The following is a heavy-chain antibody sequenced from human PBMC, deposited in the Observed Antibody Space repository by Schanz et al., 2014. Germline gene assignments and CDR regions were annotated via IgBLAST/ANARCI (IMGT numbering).Heavy chain of an antibody. CDR1: GFTFRDYY. CDR3: ARLDSGSWYPGY. Sequence: QVQLVESGGGVVQPGRSLRLSCAPSGFTFRDYYMAWVRQAPGKGLEWVSYISSSGSYTNYADSVKGRFTTSRDNGKKSMYLQMNSLRAEDSAGYYCARLDSGSWYPGYWGQGTLVTVSS. D-gene: IGHD6-13*01. CDR2: ISSSGSYT. J-gene: IGHJ4*02. V-gene: IGHV3-11*05.